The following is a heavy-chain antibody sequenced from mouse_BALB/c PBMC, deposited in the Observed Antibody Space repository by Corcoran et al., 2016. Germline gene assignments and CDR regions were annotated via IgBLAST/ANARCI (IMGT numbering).Heavy chain of an antibody. CDR2: INTYTGEP. J-gene: IGHJ2*01. Sequence: QIQLVQSGPELKKPGETVKISCKASGYTFTNYGMNWVKQAPGKGLKWMGWINTYTGEPTYADDFKGRFAFSLETSASTAYLQINNLKNEDMATYFCASRDDGYYLDYWGQGTTLTVSS. D-gene: IGHD2-3*01. CDR3: ASRDDGYYLDY. CDR1: GYTFTNYG. V-gene: IGHV9-1*02.